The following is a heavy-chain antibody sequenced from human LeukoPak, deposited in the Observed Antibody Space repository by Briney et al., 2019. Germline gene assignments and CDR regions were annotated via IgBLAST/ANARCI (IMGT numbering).Heavy chain of an antibody. CDR1: GFTFTTYD. Sequence: AGGSLRLSCAASGFTFTTYDMSWVRQAPGRGLEWVSSIDGSGAGTYYADSVKGRFTISRDNSKNTLYLQMNSLRAEDTAVYYCARDPDILTKLGPYFDYWGQGTLVTVSS. J-gene: IGHJ4*02. CDR3: ARDPDILTKLGPYFDY. V-gene: IGHV3-23*01. CDR2: IDGSGAGT. D-gene: IGHD3-9*01.